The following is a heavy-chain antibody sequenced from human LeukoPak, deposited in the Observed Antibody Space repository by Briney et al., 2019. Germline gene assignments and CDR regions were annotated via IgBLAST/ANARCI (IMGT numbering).Heavy chain of an antibody. V-gene: IGHV1-3*01. Sequence: GAPVKVSCKASGYPFRSYVMHWLRQAPGQSLEWIGWINPANGNTKYSRNFQGRVTITRDTSASVVYMELSSLRYEDTAVYYCARDGYDADGYLDYWGQGALVPVSS. CDR2: INPANGNT. CDR1: GYPFRSYV. J-gene: IGHJ4*02. CDR3: ARDGYDADGYLDY. D-gene: IGHD5-12*01.